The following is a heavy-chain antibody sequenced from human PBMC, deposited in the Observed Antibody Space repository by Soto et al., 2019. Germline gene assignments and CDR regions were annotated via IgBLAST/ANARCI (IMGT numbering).Heavy chain of an antibody. V-gene: IGHV1-46*01. Sequence: XSVKVSCKASGYPFTSYYMHWVRQAPGQGLEWMGIINPSGGSTSYAQKFQGRVTMTRDTSTSTVYMELSSLRSEDTAVYYCARDKVPYYYYYYGMDVWGQGTTVTVSS. CDR1: GYPFTSYY. CDR2: INPSGGST. CDR3: ARDKVPYYYYYYGMDV. J-gene: IGHJ6*02.